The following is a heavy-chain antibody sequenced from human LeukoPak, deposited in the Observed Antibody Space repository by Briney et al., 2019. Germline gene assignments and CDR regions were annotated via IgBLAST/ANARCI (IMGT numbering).Heavy chain of an antibody. V-gene: IGHV4-59*01. CDR3: ARSGYRYGVRYYYYMDV. Sequence: KASETLSLTCSVSGGSISSYYWSWTRQPPGKGLERIGYIYYNGSTIYNPSLKSRVTISVDTSKNQFSLKLSSVTAADTAVYYCARSGYRYGVRYYYYMDVWGKGTTVTVSS. J-gene: IGHJ6*03. CDR2: IYYNGST. D-gene: IGHD5-18*01. CDR1: GGSISSYY.